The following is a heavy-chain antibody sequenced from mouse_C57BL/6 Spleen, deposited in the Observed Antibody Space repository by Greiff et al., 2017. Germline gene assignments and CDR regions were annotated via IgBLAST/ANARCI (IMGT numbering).Heavy chain of an antibody. D-gene: IGHD4-1*01. J-gene: IGHJ3*01. CDR3: AHNGELGLFAY. CDR2: IHPSDSDT. V-gene: IGHV1-74*01. Sequence: QVQLQQPGAELVKPGASVKVSCKASGYTFTSYWMHWVKQRPGQGLEWIGRIHPSDSDTNYNQKFKGKATLTVYTSSSPAYMQLSSLTSEDSAVYYCAHNGELGLFAYWGQGTLVPVSA. CDR1: GYTFTSYW.